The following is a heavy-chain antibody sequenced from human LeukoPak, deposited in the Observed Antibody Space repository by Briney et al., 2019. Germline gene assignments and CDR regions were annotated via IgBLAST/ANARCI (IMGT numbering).Heavy chain of an antibody. V-gene: IGHV3-30*02. CDR1: GFTFRNYG. J-gene: IGHJ4*02. D-gene: IGHD3-22*01. CDR2: IRNDESNK. Sequence: PGGSLRLSCAASGFTFRNYGMNWVRQSPGKGLEWVAFIRNDESNKYYADSVKGRFTISRENSKNTLYLEMNSLRAEDTAMYYCAKGYYLYYFDYWGQGTLVTVSS. CDR3: AKGYYLYYFDY.